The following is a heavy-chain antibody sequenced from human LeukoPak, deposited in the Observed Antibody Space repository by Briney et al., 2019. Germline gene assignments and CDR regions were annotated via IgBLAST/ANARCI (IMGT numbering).Heavy chain of an antibody. CDR2: IFYSGST. D-gene: IGHD2/OR15-2a*01. CDR1: GVSIISNY. V-gene: IGHV4-59*01. Sequence: PSETLSLTCTVSGVSIISNYWTWIRQPPGQGLEWIGYIFYSGSTNYNPSLKSRVTMSEDTSKNQFSLRLSSVTAADTAVYYCASCNAKTSLTNFDYWGQGTLVTVSS. J-gene: IGHJ4*02. CDR3: ASCNAKTSLTNFDY.